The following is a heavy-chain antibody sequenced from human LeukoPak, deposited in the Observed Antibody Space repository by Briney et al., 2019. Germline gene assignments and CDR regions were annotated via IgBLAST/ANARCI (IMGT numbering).Heavy chain of an antibody. D-gene: IGHD6-13*01. V-gene: IGHV3-23*01. J-gene: IGHJ4*01. CDR3: ARRNLYSTYYFDY. Sequence: GGPLRLSCAASGFTVSTNYMSWVRQAPGKGLEWVSTISGGGDYTYYADSVKGRFTMSRDNSKNTLYLQMNSLRAEDTVVYYCARRNLYSTYYFDYWGQGTLVTVSS. CDR1: GFTVSTNY. CDR2: ISGGGDYT.